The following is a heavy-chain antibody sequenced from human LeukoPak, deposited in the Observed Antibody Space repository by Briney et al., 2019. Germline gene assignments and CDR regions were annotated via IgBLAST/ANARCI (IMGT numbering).Heavy chain of an antibody. J-gene: IGHJ5*02. V-gene: IGHV1-69*01. CDR1: GGTSSSYA. D-gene: IGHD4-17*01. CDR3: ARGEDYEGGFDP. Sequence: AASVKVSCKASGGTSSSYAISWVRQAPGQGLEWMGGIIPIFGTANYAQKFQGRVTITADESTSTAYMELSSLRSEDTAVYYCARGEDYEGGFDPWGQGTLVTVSS. CDR2: IIPIFGTA.